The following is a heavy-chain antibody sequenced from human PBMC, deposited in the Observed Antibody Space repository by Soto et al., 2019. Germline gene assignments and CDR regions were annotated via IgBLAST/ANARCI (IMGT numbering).Heavy chain of an antibody. CDR3: ARVKFGDPFDF. J-gene: IGHJ4*02. V-gene: IGHV1-18*01. Sequence: QVQLVQYGTEVKRPGASVKVSCKASGYTFSNYGVSWMRQAPGQGLEWVGWFNAANQNTNHEQKFQDRVSMTADTTTNTADMELRGLRSDDTAVYYCARVKFGDPFDFWGQGTLVTVSS. CDR2: FNAANQNT. D-gene: IGHD2-21*02. CDR1: GYTFSNYG.